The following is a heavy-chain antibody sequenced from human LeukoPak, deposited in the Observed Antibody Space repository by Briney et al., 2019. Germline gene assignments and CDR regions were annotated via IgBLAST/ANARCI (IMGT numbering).Heavy chain of an antibody. CDR2: ISYDGSNK. D-gene: IGHD3-9*01. Sequence: PGGSLRLSCAASGFTFSSYEMNWVRQAPGKGLEWVAVISYDGSNKYYADSVKGRFTISRDNSKSTLYLQMNSLRAEDTAVYYCARDPARKYHHVLRYFDPSQHHPYFDYWGQGTLVTVSS. CDR1: GFTFSSYE. CDR3: ARDPARKYHHVLRYFDPSQHHPYFDY. V-gene: IGHV3-30*04. J-gene: IGHJ4*02.